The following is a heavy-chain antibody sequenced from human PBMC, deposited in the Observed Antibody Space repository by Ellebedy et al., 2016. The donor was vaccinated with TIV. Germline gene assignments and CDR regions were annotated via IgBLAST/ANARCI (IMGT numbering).Heavy chain of an antibody. J-gene: IGHJ4*02. Sequence: GESLKISCAVSGFTFSTSWMSWVRQAPGQGLEWVANMNGDGNERYYVDSVEGRFTISRDNTRNSLYLQMNSLRADDRAVYYCTKDWSGTMNFWGQGTLVTVSS. V-gene: IGHV3-7*01. CDR3: TKDWSGTMNF. D-gene: IGHD3-3*01. CDR2: MNGDGNER. CDR1: GFTFSTSW.